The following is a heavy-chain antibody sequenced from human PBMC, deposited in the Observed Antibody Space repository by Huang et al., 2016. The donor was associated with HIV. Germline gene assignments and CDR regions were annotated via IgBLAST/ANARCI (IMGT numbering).Heavy chain of an antibody. V-gene: IGHV1-46*01. CDR3: ARDRDFYDSSGYWGFNYFDY. CDR1: GYAFTSYY. Sequence: QVQLVQSGAELKKPGASVKVSCKASGYAFTSYYMHWVRQAPGQGLEWMGINNPRDGSTSYAQKFQGRVTTTRDTSTNTVFMELSSLRSEDTAVYYCARDRDFYDSSGYWGFNYFDYWGQGTLVTVSS. J-gene: IGHJ4*02. CDR2: NNPRDGST. D-gene: IGHD3-22*01.